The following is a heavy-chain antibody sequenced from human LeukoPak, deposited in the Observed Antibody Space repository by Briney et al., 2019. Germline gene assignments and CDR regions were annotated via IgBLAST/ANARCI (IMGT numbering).Heavy chain of an antibody. J-gene: IGHJ6*03. CDR1: GYTFTGYY. CDR3: ARDLGFSNYASSWYYYYMDV. CDR2: INPNSGGT. Sequence: GASVKVSCKASGYTFTGYYMHWVRQAPGQGLEWMGWINPNSGGTNYAQKFQGRVTMTRDTSISTAYMELSRLRSDDTAVYYCARDLGFSNYASSWYYYYMDVWGKGTTVTVSS. V-gene: IGHV1-2*02. D-gene: IGHD4-11*01.